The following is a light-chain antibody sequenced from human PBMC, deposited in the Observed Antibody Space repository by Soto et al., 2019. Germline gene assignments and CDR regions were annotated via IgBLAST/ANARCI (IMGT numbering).Light chain of an antibody. V-gene: IGKV3-20*01. Sequence: EIVLTQSPGTLSLSPGERATLSCRASQSVSSSYLAWYQQKPGQAPRLLIYGVSSRATGIPDRFSGSGSGTDFTLTISRLEPEDFAVYYYQQYGSSPRTFGQGTKVEIK. J-gene: IGKJ1*01. CDR3: QQYGSSPRT. CDR1: QSVSSSY. CDR2: GVS.